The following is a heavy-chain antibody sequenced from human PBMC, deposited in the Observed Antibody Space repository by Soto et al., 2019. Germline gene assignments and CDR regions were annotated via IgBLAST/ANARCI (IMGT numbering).Heavy chain of an antibody. Sequence: EVQLVESGGGLVQPGGSLRLSCAASGFSFSTYDMNWVRQAPGKGLEWVSYINSGGQTIKSTDSVKGRFTISRDDAKNSLDLQMSGLRDEDTGTYYCARDPQRGYSGMDVWGQGTTVTVSS. D-gene: IGHD2-2*01. CDR1: GFSFSTYD. J-gene: IGHJ6*02. V-gene: IGHV3-48*02. CDR3: ARDPQRGYSGMDV. CDR2: INSGGQTI.